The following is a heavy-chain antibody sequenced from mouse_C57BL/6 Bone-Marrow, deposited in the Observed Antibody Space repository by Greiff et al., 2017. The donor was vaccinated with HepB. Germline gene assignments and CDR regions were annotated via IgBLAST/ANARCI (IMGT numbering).Heavy chain of an antibody. CDR3: ARRRRYYYGSSYGYFDV. V-gene: IGHV1-76*01. Sequence: VKLMESGAELVRPGASVKLSRKASGYTFTDYYINWVKQRPGQGLEWIARIYPGSGNTYYNEKFKGKATLTAEKSSSTAYMQLSSLTSEDSAVYFCARRRRYYYGSSYGYFDVWGTGTTVTVSS. CDR2: IYPGSGNT. J-gene: IGHJ1*03. CDR1: GYTFTDYY. D-gene: IGHD1-1*01.